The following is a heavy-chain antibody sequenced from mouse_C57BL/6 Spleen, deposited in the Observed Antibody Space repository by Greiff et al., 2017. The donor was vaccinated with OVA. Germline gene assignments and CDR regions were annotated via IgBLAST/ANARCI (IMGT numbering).Heavy chain of an antibody. CDR3: ARSGSSPYYAMDY. CDR2: IYPSDSET. Sequence: VQLQQPGAELVRPGSSVKLSCKASGYTFTSYWMDWVKQRPGQGLEWIGNIYPSDSETHYNQKFKDKATLTVDKSSSTAYMQLSSLTSEDSAVYYCARSGSSPYYAMDYWGQGTSVTVSS. D-gene: IGHD1-1*01. V-gene: IGHV1-61*01. J-gene: IGHJ4*01. CDR1: GYTFTSYW.